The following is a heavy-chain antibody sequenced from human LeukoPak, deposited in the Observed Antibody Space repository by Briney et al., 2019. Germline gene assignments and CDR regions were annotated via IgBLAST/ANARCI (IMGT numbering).Heavy chain of an antibody. CDR3: ARDLLYCGGDCYSGDYYYYGMDV. Sequence: SETLSLTCTVSGGSISSYYWSWLRQPPGKGLEWIEYIYYSGSTNYNPSLKSRVTISVDTSKNQFSLKLSSVTAADTAVYYCARDLLYCGGDCYSGDYYYYGMDVWGQGTTVTVSS. CDR1: GGSISSYY. D-gene: IGHD2-21*02. J-gene: IGHJ6*02. CDR2: IYYSGST. V-gene: IGHV4-59*01.